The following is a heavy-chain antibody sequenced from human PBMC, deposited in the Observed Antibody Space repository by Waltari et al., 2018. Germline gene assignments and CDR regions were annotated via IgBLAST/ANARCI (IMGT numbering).Heavy chain of an antibody. CDR3: ARTPRGWGAAAGTDYFDY. J-gene: IGHJ4*02. CDR2: IDWEDDK. CDR1: GFSLSTSGMR. V-gene: IGHV2-70*04. D-gene: IGHD6-13*01. Sequence: QVTLKESGPALVKPTQTLTLTCTFSGFSLSTSGMRVSWIRQPPGKALEWLARIDWEDDKFYSTTLKSRLTISKETSKNQVVLTRTNMDPVDTATYYCARTPRGWGAAAGTDYFDYWGQGTLVTVSS.